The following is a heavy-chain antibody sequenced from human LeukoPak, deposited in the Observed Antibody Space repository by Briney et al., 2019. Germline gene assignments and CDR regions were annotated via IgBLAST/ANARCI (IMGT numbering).Heavy chain of an antibody. Sequence: ASVTVSCKASGGTFSSYAISWVRQAPGQGLEWMGRIIPILGIANYAQKFQGRVTITADKSTSTAYMELSSLRSEDTAVYYCARGDYDFWSGYYTSWFDPWGQGTLVTVSS. CDR1: GGTFSSYA. D-gene: IGHD3-3*01. V-gene: IGHV1-69*04. J-gene: IGHJ5*02. CDR3: ARGDYDFWSGYYTSWFDP. CDR2: IIPILGIA.